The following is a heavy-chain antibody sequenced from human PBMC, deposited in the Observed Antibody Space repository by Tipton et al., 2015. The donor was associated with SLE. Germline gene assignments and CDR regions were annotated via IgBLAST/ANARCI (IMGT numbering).Heavy chain of an antibody. Sequence: QLVQSGAEVKNPGASVKVSCKASAYTFTTYSISWVRQAPGQGLEWMGWISTYNGNTNYAQKLQGRVTMTTDTSTSTAYMELRSLRSDDTAVYYCARAVITGLYWYFDLWGRGTLVTASS. V-gene: IGHV1-18*01. CDR3: ARAVITGLYWYFDL. CDR2: ISTYNGNT. D-gene: IGHD3-16*01. J-gene: IGHJ2*01. CDR1: AYTFTTYS.